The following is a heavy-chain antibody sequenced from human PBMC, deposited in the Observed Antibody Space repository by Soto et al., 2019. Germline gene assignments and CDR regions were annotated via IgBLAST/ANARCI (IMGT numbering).Heavy chain of an antibody. CDR2: ISSDATRI. Sequence: PGWSLRLSCAASGFSFSSYAMHWVRQAPGKGLVWVSRISSDATRITYSDSVKGRFTISRDNAKNTLNLQMNSLRAEDTAVYYCASVDSLHTGVRVELVNWGQGSLVTVSA. J-gene: IGHJ4*02. CDR1: GFSFSSYA. V-gene: IGHV3-74*03. D-gene: IGHD1-7*01. CDR3: ASVDSLHTGVRVELVN.